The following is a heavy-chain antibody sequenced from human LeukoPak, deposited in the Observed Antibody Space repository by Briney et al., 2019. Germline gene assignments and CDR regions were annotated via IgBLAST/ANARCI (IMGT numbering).Heavy chain of an antibody. D-gene: IGHD3-22*01. Sequence: SETLSLTCTVSGGSISSGSYYWSWIRQPAGKGLEWIGRIYTSGSTNYNPSLKSRVTISVDTSKNQFSLKLSSVTAADTAVYYCARVGYYDSSGYYSLFGYWGQGTLVTVSS. CDR3: ARVGYYDSSGYYSLFGY. V-gene: IGHV4-61*02. CDR1: GGSISSGSYY. CDR2: IYTSGST. J-gene: IGHJ4*02.